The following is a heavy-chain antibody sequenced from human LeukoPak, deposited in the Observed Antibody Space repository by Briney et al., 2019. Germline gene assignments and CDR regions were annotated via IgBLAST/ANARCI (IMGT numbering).Heavy chain of an antibody. Sequence: SETLSLTCTVSGGSISSYYWSWIRQPPGKGLEWIGYVYYTGSTDYSPSLKGRVTISVDTSKNQFSLKLTSVTAADTAVYYCARHVGYCSGGSCYWDLPFDYWGQGTLVTVSS. CDR1: GGSISSYY. CDR2: VYYTGST. D-gene: IGHD2-15*01. CDR3: ARHVGYCSGGSCYWDLPFDY. V-gene: IGHV4-59*01. J-gene: IGHJ4*02.